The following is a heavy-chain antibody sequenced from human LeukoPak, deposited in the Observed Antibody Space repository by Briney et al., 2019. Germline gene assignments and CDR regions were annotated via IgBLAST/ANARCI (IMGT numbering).Heavy chain of an antibody. Sequence: SETLSLTCTVSGGSISSSSYYWGWIRQPPGKGLEWIGSIYYSGSTYYNPSLKSRVTISVDTSKNQFSLKLSSVTAADTAVYYCARSYYDFWSGYLSRFDYWGQGTLVTVSS. V-gene: IGHV4-39*07. CDR1: GGSISSSSYY. D-gene: IGHD3-3*01. J-gene: IGHJ4*02. CDR2: IYYSGST. CDR3: ARSYYDFWSGYLSRFDY.